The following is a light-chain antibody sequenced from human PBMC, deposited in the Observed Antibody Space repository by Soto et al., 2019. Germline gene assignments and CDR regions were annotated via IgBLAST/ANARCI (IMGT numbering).Light chain of an antibody. Sequence: DIVRTQSPDSLAVSLGERATIHCKSSQSVLYSAKNKNFLTWYQQKPGQPPKLLIYWASTRESGVPDRFTGSGSGPDVTLSISSLQAEDVAVYYCQQHYITPITFGQGTRLEIK. J-gene: IGKJ5*01. CDR2: WAS. CDR3: QQHYITPIT. V-gene: IGKV4-1*01. CDR1: QSVLYSAKNKNF.